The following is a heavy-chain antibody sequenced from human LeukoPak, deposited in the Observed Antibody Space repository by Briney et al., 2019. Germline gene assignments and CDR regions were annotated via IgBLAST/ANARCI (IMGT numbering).Heavy chain of an antibody. CDR1: GYTFTSYA. Sequence: ASVKVSCKASGYTFTSYAMHWVRQAPGQGLEWMGIINPSGGSTSYAQKFQGRVTMTRDTSTSTVYMELSSLRSEDTAVYYCARDPATRGYSYGYSDWGQGTLVTVSS. CDR2: INPSGGST. J-gene: IGHJ4*02. CDR3: ARDPATRGYSYGYSD. D-gene: IGHD5-18*01. V-gene: IGHV1-46*01.